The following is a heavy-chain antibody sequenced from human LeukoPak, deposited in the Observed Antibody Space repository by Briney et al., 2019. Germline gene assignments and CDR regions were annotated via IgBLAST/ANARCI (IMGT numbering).Heavy chain of an antibody. CDR2: IYYSGST. J-gene: IGHJ4*02. D-gene: IGHD1-26*01. CDR3: ARGQELFDY. CDR1: GVSISSYY. V-gene: IGHV4-59*01. Sequence: SETLSLTCTVSGVSISSYYWSWIRQPPGKGLEWIGYIYYSGSTNYNPSLKSRVTISVDTSKNQFSLKLSSVTAADTAVYYCARGQELFDYWGQGTLVTVSS.